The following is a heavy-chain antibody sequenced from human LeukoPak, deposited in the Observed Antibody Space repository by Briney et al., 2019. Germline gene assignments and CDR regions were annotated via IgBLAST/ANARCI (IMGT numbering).Heavy chain of an antibody. V-gene: IGHV4-38-2*02. Sequence: PSETLSLTCTVSGYSISSGYCWGWIRQPPGKGLEWIGTIYHDGRTYFNPSLKSRVTISLDTSKNQFSLKLSSVTAADTAVYYCARRVRTYPFDYWGQGTLVTVSS. D-gene: IGHD3-16*02. CDR2: IYHDGRT. CDR1: GYSISSGYC. J-gene: IGHJ4*02. CDR3: ARRVRTYPFDY.